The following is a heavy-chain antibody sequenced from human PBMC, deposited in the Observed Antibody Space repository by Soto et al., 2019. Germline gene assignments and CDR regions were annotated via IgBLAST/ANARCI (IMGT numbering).Heavy chain of an antibody. Sequence: PGGSLRLSCAASGFTFSSYEMNWVRQAPGKGLEWVSYITTSGSTIYYADSVKGRFTISRDNAKNLLYLQMNSLRAEDTAVYYFARGNSPVNVYWGQGTLVTVSS. CDR2: ITTSGSTI. CDR1: GFTFSSYE. J-gene: IGHJ4*02. V-gene: IGHV3-48*03. D-gene: IGHD3-16*02. CDR3: ARGNSPVNVY.